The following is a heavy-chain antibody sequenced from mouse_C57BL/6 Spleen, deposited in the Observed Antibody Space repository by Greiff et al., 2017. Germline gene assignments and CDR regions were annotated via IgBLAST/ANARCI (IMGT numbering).Heavy chain of an antibody. CDR3: ARHVFRTTVVAPYAMDY. V-gene: IGHV1-62-2*01. CDR1: GYTFTEYP. J-gene: IGHJ4*01. CDR2: FYPGRGSI. D-gene: IGHD1-1*01. Sequence: QVQLQQSGAELVKPGASVKLSCKASGYTFTEYPIHWVKQRSGQGLEWIGWFYPGRGSIKYNEKFKDKATLTADKSSSTVYMELSRLTSEDSAVYFCARHVFRTTVVAPYAMDYWGQGTSVTVSS.